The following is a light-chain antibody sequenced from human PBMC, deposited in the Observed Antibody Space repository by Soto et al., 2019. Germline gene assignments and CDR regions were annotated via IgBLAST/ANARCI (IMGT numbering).Light chain of an antibody. CDR3: AAWDASLNGYV. CDR2: NDN. CDR1: SSNIGSNT. J-gene: IGLJ1*01. V-gene: IGLV1-44*01. Sequence: QSVLTQPPSASGTPGQRVPISCSGSSSNIGSNTVNWYQQLPGTAPKLLIYNDNQRPSGVPDRFSGSKSGTSASLAISGLQSGDEADYACAAWDASLNGYVFGTGTKVTVL.